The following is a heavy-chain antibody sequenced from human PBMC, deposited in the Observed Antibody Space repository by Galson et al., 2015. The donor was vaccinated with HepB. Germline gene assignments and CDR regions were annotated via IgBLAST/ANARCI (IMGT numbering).Heavy chain of an antibody. CDR3: ARDRLSSSSYYYYGMDV. D-gene: IGHD6-13*01. CDR2: INPNNGGT. V-gene: IGHV1-2*04. J-gene: IGHJ6*02. Sequence: SVKVSCKASGYTFTGYYINWVRQAPGQGLEWMGWINPNNGGTNYAQKFQGWVTMTRDTSISTAYMELSRLRSDDTAVYYCARDRLSSSSYYYYGMDVWGQGTTVTVSS. CDR1: GYTFTGYY.